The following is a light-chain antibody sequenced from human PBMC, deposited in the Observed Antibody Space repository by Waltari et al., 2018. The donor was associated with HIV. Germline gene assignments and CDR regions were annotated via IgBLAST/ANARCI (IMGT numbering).Light chain of an antibody. CDR3: AAWDDSLNAWV. CDR1: ISNIGSNI. J-gene: IGLJ3*02. Sequence: QSALTQPPSPSGSPGPRVSISCSGSISNIGSNIVNWFQQLPGTAPNLLIDSNNQRPSGVPDRFSGSKSGTSASLAISGLQSEDEADYYCAAWDDSLNAWVFGGGTKLTVL. V-gene: IGLV1-44*01. CDR2: SNN.